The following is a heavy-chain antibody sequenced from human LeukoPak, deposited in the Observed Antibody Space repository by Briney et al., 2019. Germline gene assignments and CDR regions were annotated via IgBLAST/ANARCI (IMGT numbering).Heavy chain of an antibody. J-gene: IGHJ4*02. CDR1: GFTFGDYA. D-gene: IGHD3-9*01. CDR3: TTYYDILTSPASFDY. Sequence: PGGSLRLSCTASGFTFGDYAMSWVRQAPGKGLEWVGFIRSKAYGGTTEYAASVKGRFTISRDDSKSIAYLQMNSLKTEDTAVYYCTTYYDILTSPASFDYWGQGTLVTVSS. CDR2: IRSKAYGGTT. V-gene: IGHV3-49*04.